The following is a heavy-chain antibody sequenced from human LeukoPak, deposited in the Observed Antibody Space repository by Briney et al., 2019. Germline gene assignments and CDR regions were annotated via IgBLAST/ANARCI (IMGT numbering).Heavy chain of an antibody. CDR2: INPNSGGT. CDR1: GYTFTGYY. J-gene: IGHJ6*03. V-gene: IGHV1-2*02. CDR3: ARGFGSGEYYYYYYMDV. Sequence: ASVKVSCKASGYTFTGYYMHWVRQAPGQGLEWMGWINPNSGGTNYAQKFQGRVTMTRDTSISTAYMELSRLRSEDTAVYYCARGFGSGEYYYYYYMDVWGKGTTVTVSS. D-gene: IGHD6-25*01.